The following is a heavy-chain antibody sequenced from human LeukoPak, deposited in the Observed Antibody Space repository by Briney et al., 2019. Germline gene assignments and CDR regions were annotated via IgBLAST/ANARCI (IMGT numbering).Heavy chain of an antibody. J-gene: IGHJ4*02. CDR3: ARDWDCSSTSCPGDY. D-gene: IGHD2-2*01. Sequence: GGSLRLSCAASGFTFSSYSMNWVRQAPGKGLEWVSYISSSSSTIYYADSVEGRFTISRDNAKNSLYLQMNSLRAEDTAVYYCARDWDCSSTSCPGDYWGQGTLVTVSS. V-gene: IGHV3-48*01. CDR1: GFTFSSYS. CDR2: ISSSSSTI.